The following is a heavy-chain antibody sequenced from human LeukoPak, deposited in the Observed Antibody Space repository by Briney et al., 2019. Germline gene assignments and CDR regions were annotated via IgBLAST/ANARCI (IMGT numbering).Heavy chain of an antibody. V-gene: IGHV3-7*01. CDR3: ATSTVYYYYGMDV. Sequence: PGGSLRLSCAASGFTFSSYWMSWVRQAPGKGLEWVANIKQDGSEKYYMDSVKGRFTISRDNAKNSLYLQMNSLRAEDTAVYYCATSTVYYYYGMDVWGQGTTVTVSS. CDR2: IKQDGSEK. CDR1: GFTFSSYW. J-gene: IGHJ6*02. D-gene: IGHD4-17*01.